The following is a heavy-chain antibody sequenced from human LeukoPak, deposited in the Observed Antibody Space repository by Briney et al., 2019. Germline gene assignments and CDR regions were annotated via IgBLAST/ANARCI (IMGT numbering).Heavy chain of an antibody. CDR1: GFTFSSYS. CDR2: ISSSSRYI. Sequence: PGGSLRLSCAASGFTFSSYSMNWVRQAPGKGLEWVSSISSSSRYIYYADSVKGRFTISRDNAKNSLYLQMNSLRAEDTAVYYCARAHRYSYGGNFDYWGQGTLVTVSS. J-gene: IGHJ4*02. CDR3: ARAHRYSYGGNFDY. V-gene: IGHV3-21*01. D-gene: IGHD5-18*01.